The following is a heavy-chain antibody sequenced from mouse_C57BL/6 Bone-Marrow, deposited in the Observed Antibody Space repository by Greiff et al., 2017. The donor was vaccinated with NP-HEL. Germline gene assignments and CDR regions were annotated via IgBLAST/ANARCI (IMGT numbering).Heavy chain of an antibody. Sequence: VQLQQSDAELVKPGASVKISCKVSGYTFTDHTIHWMKQRPEQGLEWIGYIYPRDGSTKYNEKFKGKATLTADTSSSTAYMQLNSLTSEDSAVYFCAIHYYGSSPYWYFDVWGTGTTVTVSS. V-gene: IGHV1-78*01. J-gene: IGHJ1*03. CDR3: AIHYYGSSPYWYFDV. CDR2: IYPRDGST. D-gene: IGHD1-1*01. CDR1: GYTFTDHT.